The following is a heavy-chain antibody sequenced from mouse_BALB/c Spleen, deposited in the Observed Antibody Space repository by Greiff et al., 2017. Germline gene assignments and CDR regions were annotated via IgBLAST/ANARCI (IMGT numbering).Heavy chain of an antibody. V-gene: IGHV3-8*02. CDR3: ASPYDGYPAWFAY. J-gene: IGHJ3*01. CDR1: GDSITSGY. CDR2: ISYSGST. Sequence: EVQLVESGPSLVKPSQTLSLTCSVTGDSITSGYWNWIRKFPGNKLEYMGYISYSGSTYYNPSLKSRISITRDTSKNQYYLQLNSVTTEDTATYYCASPYDGYPAWFAYWGQGTLVTVSA. D-gene: IGHD2-3*01.